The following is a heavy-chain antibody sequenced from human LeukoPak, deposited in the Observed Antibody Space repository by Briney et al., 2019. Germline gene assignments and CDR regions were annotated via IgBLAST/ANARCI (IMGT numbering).Heavy chain of an antibody. CDR3: ARGDYGGYFDY. CDR1: GGPISSYY. Sequence: SETLSLTCTVSGGPISSYYGSWIRQPPGKGLECIGYYYYSGSTNYNPSLKSRVTISVETSKNQFCLKVSSVTAADTAVYYCARGDYGGYFDYWGQGTLVTVSS. CDR2: YYYSGST. D-gene: IGHD4-23*01. J-gene: IGHJ4*02. V-gene: IGHV4-59*01.